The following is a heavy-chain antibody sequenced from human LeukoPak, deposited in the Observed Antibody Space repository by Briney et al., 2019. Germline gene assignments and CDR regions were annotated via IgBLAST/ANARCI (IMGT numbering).Heavy chain of an antibody. CDR3: TKVVGGRLDY. D-gene: IGHD1-26*01. V-gene: IGHV3-49*04. J-gene: IGHJ4*02. CDR2: IRSKTYGGTT. CDR1: GFTFGDYA. Sequence: GRSLRLSCTASGFTFGDYAMNWVRQAPGKGLEWVGFIRSKTYGGTTEYAASVKGRFSISRDDSKSIGYLQMNSLITEDTAVYYCTKVVGGRLDYWGQGALVTVSS.